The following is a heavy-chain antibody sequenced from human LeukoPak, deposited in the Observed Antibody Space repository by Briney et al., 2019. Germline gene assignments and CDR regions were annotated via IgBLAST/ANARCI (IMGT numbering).Heavy chain of an antibody. CDR3: ARVSYDVLTGYHPLDY. CDR1: TGSISSYY. J-gene: IGHJ4*02. V-gene: IGHV4-59*01. Sequence: SETLTLTCTVSTGSISSYYWSWIRQPPGKGLEWIGCIFDSGTTKYNPSLKSRVTISVDTSKNQLSLKLSSVTAADPALYYCARVSYDVLTGYHPLDYWGQGTLVTVSS. D-gene: IGHD3-9*01. CDR2: IFDSGTT.